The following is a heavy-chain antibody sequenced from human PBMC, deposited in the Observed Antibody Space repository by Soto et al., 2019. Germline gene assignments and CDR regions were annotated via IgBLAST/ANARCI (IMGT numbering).Heavy chain of an antibody. J-gene: IGHJ4*02. Sequence: EVQVVESGGGLVQPGGSLRLSCAASGFTFSSNSMNWVRQAPGKGLEWISYISSSSSTIYADSVKGRFTISSDNAKNSLHLQRHSLKDADTAVCYCATVIWSGQLTGGLWGQGTLVTVSS. CDR3: ATVIWSGQLTGGL. V-gene: IGHV3-48*02. CDR1: GFTFSSNS. D-gene: IGHD3-3*01. CDR2: ISSSSSTI.